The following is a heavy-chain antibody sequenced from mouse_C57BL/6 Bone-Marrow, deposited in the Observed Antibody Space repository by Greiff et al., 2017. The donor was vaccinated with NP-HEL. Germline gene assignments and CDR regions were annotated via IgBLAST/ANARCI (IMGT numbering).Heavy chain of an antibody. J-gene: IGHJ1*03. CDR2: ISSGSSTI. CDR1: GFTFSDYG. V-gene: IGHV5-17*01. Sequence: VQLQESGGGLVKPGGSLKLSCAASGFTFSDYGMHWVRQAPEKGLEWVAYISSGSSTIYYADTVKGRFTISRDNAKNTLFLQMTSLRSEDTAMYYCARAPITTVVADWYFDVWGTGTTVTVSS. D-gene: IGHD1-1*01. CDR3: ARAPITTVVADWYFDV.